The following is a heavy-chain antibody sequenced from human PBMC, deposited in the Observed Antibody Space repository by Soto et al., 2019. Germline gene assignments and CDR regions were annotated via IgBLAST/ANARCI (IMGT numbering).Heavy chain of an antibody. J-gene: IGHJ5*02. CDR2: ISSSSSTI. D-gene: IGHD3-22*01. Sequence: EVQLVESGGGLVQPGGSLRLSCAASGFTFSSYSMNWVRRAPGKGLEWVSYISSSSSTIYYADSVKGRFTISRDNAKNSLYLQMNSLRDEDTAVYYCARELYYYDSSGYLQGWFDPWGQGTLVTVSS. CDR1: GFTFSSYS. CDR3: ARELYYYDSSGYLQGWFDP. V-gene: IGHV3-48*02.